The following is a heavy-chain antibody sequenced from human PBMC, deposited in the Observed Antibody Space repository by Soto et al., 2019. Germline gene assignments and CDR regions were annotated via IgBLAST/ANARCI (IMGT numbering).Heavy chain of an antibody. J-gene: IGHJ6*02. V-gene: IGHV3-33*01. CDR1: GFTFSSYG. CDR2: IWYDGSNK. CDR3: ARELEPTGGMDV. D-gene: IGHD1-1*01. Sequence: GGSLRLSCAASGFTFSSYGMHWVRQAPGKGLEWVAVIWYDGSNKYYADSVKGRFTISRDNSKNTPYLQMNSLRAEDTTVYYWARELEPTGGMDVWGQGTTFTVS.